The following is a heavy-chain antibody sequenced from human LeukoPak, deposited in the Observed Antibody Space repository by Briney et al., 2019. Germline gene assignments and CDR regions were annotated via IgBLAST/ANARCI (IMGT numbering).Heavy chain of an antibody. CDR2: ISGSDGST. CDR3: ARSGRVVGDYYYYYMDV. CDR1: GFTFSSYG. V-gene: IGHV3-23*01. D-gene: IGHD2-21*01. J-gene: IGHJ6*03. Sequence: GGSLRLSCAASGFTFSSYGMSWVRQAPGKGLEWVSGISGSDGSTYYADSVKGRFTISRDNSKNTLYLQMKSLRGEDTAVYYCARSGRVVGDYYYYYMDVWGKGTTVTISS.